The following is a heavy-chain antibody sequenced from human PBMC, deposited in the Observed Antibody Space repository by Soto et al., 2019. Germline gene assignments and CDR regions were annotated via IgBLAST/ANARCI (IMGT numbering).Heavy chain of an antibody. CDR3: AHTGHQHVGATHGAFDI. Sequence: QITLKESGPTLVKPTQTLTLTCTFSGFSLSTSGVGVGWIRQPPGKALEWLALIYWNDDKHYSPSLRSRLTITKDTSKTQVVLTMTNLDPVDTATYYCAHTGHQHVGATHGAFDIWGQGTMVTVSS. J-gene: IGHJ3*02. CDR1: GFSLSTSGVG. D-gene: IGHD1-26*01. CDR2: IYWNDDK. V-gene: IGHV2-5*01.